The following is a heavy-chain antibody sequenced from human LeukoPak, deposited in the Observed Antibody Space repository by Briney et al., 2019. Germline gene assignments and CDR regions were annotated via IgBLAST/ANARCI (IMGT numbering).Heavy chain of an antibody. CDR1: GYTFTSYG. D-gene: IGHD3-3*01. CDR3: ARDMHTTIFGVVIRPFDY. V-gene: IGHV1-18*01. Sequence: ASVKVSCKASGYTFTSYGISWVRQAPGQGLEWMGWISAYNGSTNYAQKLQGRVTMTTDTSTSTAYMELRSLRSDDTAVYYCARDMHTTIFGVVIRPFDYWGQGTLVTVSS. J-gene: IGHJ4*02. CDR2: ISAYNGST.